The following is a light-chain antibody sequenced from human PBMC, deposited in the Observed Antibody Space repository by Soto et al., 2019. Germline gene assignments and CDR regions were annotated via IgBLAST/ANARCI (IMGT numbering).Light chain of an antibody. CDR2: EVS. J-gene: IGLJ2*01. Sequence: QSVLTQPASVSGSPGQSITISCTLTSSDVGGYTYVSWYQQYPGRAPKLMIYEVSTRPSGVSNRFSCSKSGNTASLTISGLQAEDEADYYCSSYTTRNTVRFGGVTKRTVL. CDR3: SSYTTRNTVR. CDR1: SSDVGGYTY. V-gene: IGLV2-14*01.